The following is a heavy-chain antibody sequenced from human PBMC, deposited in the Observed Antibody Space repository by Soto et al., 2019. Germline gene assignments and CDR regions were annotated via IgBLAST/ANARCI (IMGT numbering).Heavy chain of an antibody. Sequence: QVQLVESGGGVVQPGRSLRLSCAASGFTFSHYGMHWVRQAPGKGLEWVALISYDGSNEHYADSVKGRFTISRDNSKYTLYLQMNSLTGEDTAVYYCAKISILGDCSGGSCYGAAFDIWGKGTMVTVSS. V-gene: IGHV3-30*18. D-gene: IGHD2-15*01. CDR1: GFTFSHYG. CDR2: ISYDGSNE. CDR3: AKISILGDCSGGSCYGAAFDI. J-gene: IGHJ3*02.